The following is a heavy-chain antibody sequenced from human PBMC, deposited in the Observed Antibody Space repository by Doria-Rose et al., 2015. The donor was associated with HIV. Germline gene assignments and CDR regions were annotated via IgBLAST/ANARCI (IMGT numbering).Heavy chain of an antibody. CDR2: INWDGVST. Sequence: MTLVRQAPGKGLEWVCNINWDGVSTGYADSVKGRFTISRDNAKNSLYLQMNNLRAEDTALYYCAREVRSTIDARGNWFDPGGQGT. D-gene: IGHD6-6*01. V-gene: IGHV3-20*03. CDR3: AREVRSTIDARGNWFDP. J-gene: IGHJ5*02.